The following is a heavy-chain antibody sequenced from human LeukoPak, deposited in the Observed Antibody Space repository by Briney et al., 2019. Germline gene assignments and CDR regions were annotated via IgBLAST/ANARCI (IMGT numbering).Heavy chain of an antibody. J-gene: IGHJ4*02. Sequence: GGSLRLSCAASGFTFSTYAMSWVRQAPEKGLEWLSAISGSADSTNYADSVKGRFTISRDNSKNTLYLQMNNLRADDTAVYYCAKYLFATGPLFDYWGQGTLVTVSS. CDR1: GFTFSTYA. D-gene: IGHD3-9*01. CDR3: AKYLFATGPLFDY. CDR2: ISGSADST. V-gene: IGHV3-23*01.